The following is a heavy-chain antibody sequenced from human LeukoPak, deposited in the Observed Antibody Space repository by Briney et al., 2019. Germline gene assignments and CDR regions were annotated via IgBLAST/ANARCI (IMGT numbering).Heavy chain of an antibody. CDR2: INSNGSST. CDR1: GFTFSNYW. D-gene: IGHD5-18*01. V-gene: IGHV3-74*01. CDR3: ARGSSGYSYG. Sequence: GGSLRLSCAASGFTFSNYWMHWVRQAPGKGLVWVSRINSNGSSTSYADSVKGRFTISRDNAKNTLYLQMNSLRADDTAVYCCARGSSGYSYGWGQGTLVTDSS. J-gene: IGHJ4*02.